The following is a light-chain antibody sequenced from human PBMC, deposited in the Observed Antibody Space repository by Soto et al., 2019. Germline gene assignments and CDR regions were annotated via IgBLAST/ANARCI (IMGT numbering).Light chain of an antibody. J-gene: IGKJ2*01. Sequence: DIVMTQSPDSLAVSVGERATINCKSSQSVLYSSNNKNYLAWYQQRPGQPPTLLIYWASTRESGVADRFSGSGSGTDFTLTITSLQAEDVAVYYCQQYESTPPTFGQGTKLEIK. CDR3: QQYESTPPT. V-gene: IGKV4-1*01. CDR1: QSVLYSSNNKNY. CDR2: WAS.